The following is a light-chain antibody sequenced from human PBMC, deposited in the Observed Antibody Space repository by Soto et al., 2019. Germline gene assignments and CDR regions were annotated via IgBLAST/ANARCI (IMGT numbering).Light chain of an antibody. Sequence: AYAGTRDPVHCRASQSITSWLAWYQQKPGKAPKLLIYDASSLESGVPSRFSGSGSGTEFTLTISSLQPEDFAIYYCQQYSSYPHTLGQGTKVDIK. CDR1: QSITSW. CDR3: QQYSSYPHT. J-gene: IGKJ2*01. V-gene: IGKV1-5*01. CDR2: DAS.